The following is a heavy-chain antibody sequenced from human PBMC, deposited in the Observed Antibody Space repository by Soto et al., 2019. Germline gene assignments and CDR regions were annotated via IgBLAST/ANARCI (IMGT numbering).Heavy chain of an antibody. V-gene: IGHV3-23*01. D-gene: IGHD5-18*01. J-gene: IGHJ4*02. CDR1: GVTFSTYA. CDR2: IIGSGGST. Sequence: PGGSLRLSCAASGVTFSTYAMSWVRQPPGKGLEWVAAIIGSGGSTYYADSVKGRFTISRDNSKNTLYLQMNSLRAEDTAVYYCVTLRGYSYGPLDSWGRGTLVTVS. CDR3: VTLRGYSYGPLDS.